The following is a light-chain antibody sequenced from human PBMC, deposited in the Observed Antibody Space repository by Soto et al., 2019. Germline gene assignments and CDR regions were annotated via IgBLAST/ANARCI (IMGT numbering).Light chain of an antibody. CDR1: QGISTY. Sequence: DIQMTQSPSSLSASVGDRVTITCRASQGISTYLNWYQQKPETAPKLLIYAASTLQSGVPSRFSGSASETDFTLTISSLQPGDFATYYCQQSFITPWTFGQGTKVDIK. CDR2: AAS. J-gene: IGKJ1*01. V-gene: IGKV1-39*01. CDR3: QQSFITPWT.